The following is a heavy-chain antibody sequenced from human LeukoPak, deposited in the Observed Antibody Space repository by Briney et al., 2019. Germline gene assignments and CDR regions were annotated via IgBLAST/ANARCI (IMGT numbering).Heavy chain of an antibody. CDR2: IWYDGSNK. Sequence: GGSLRLSCTASGFTFSNAWMSWVRQAPGKGLEWVAVIWYDGSNKYYADSVKGRFTISRDNSKNTLYLQMNSLRAEDTAVYYCARDPNVLLWFGEFPDYWGQGTLVTVSS. D-gene: IGHD3-10*01. CDR1: GFTFSNAW. V-gene: IGHV3-33*08. CDR3: ARDPNVLLWFGEFPDY. J-gene: IGHJ4*02.